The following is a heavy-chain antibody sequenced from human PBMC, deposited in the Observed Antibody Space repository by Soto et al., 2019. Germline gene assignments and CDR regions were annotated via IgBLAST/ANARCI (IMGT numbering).Heavy chain of an antibody. J-gene: IGHJ1*01. D-gene: IGHD6-19*01. Sequence: EVQLLESGGGLVQPGGSLRLSCAASGYTFSSYAMSWVRQAPGKGLEWVSAISGSGGNTYYADSVKGRFTISRDNSKNTLFMQMNSLRAEDTALYYCAKTRGTIAVPNKYLQHWGQGTLVTVSS. CDR2: ISGSGGNT. CDR3: AKTRGTIAVPNKYLQH. CDR1: GYTFSSYA. V-gene: IGHV3-23*01.